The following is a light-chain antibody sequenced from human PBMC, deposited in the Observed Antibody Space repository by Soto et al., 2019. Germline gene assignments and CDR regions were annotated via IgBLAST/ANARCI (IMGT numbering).Light chain of an antibody. CDR1: SSDIGRNY. V-gene: IGLV1-51*02. CDR3: GTWDSSLTTYV. CDR2: ENN. J-gene: IGLJ1*01. Sequence: QSVLTQPPSVSAAPGQKVTISCSGSSSDIGRNYVSWYQHLPGTAPKLLIYENNKRPSGIPDRLSGSKSGSSATLGITGLRTGDEADYYCGTWDSSLTTYVFGPGTKVTVL.